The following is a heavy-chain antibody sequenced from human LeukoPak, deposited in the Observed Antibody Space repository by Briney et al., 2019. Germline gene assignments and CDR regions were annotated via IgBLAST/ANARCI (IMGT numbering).Heavy chain of an antibody. CDR3: ARRYDSSAYYPY. D-gene: IGHD3-22*01. J-gene: IGHJ4*02. V-gene: IGHV5-51*01. Sequence: GESLKISCKGSGYSFTSYWIGWVRQVPGKGLEWMGLIYPGDSDTRYSPSFQGQVTISADKSINTAYLQWSSLKASGTAIYYCARRYDSSAYYPYWGQGTLVTVSS. CDR2: IYPGDSDT. CDR1: GYSFTSYW.